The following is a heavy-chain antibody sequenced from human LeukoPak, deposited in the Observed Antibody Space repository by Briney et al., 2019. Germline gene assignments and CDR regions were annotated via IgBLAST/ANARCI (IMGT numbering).Heavy chain of an antibody. Sequence: ASVKVSCKVSGYTLTELSMHWVRQAPGKGLEWMGGFDPEDGETIYAQKFQGRVTMTEDTSTDTAYMELSSLRSEDTAVYYCATGRPYYYDSSGRGVWYFDLWGRGTLVTVSS. CDR1: GYTLTELS. J-gene: IGHJ2*01. CDR3: ATGRPYYYDSSGRGVWYFDL. D-gene: IGHD3-22*01. CDR2: FDPEDGET. V-gene: IGHV1-24*01.